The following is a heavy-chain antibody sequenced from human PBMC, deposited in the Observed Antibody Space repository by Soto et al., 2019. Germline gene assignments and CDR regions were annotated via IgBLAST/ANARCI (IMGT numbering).Heavy chain of an antibody. D-gene: IGHD6-6*01. Sequence: GASVKVSSKASGDTFSSYTISWVRQAPGQGLEWMGRIIPILGIANYAQKFQGRVTITADKSTSTAYMELSSLRSEDTAVYYCARDSSSSPYNWFDPWGQGTLVTVSS. CDR2: IIPILGIA. J-gene: IGHJ5*02. CDR1: GDTFSSYT. CDR3: ARDSSSSPYNWFDP. V-gene: IGHV1-69*04.